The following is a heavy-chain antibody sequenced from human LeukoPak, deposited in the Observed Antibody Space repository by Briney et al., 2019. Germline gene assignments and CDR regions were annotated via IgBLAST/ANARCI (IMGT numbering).Heavy chain of an antibody. CDR1: GFTFGDYA. V-gene: IGHV3-49*04. CDR3: TRSAGYSSGWYHDY. J-gene: IGHJ4*02. D-gene: IGHD6-19*01. Sequence: GGSLRLSCTASGFTFGDYAMSWVCQAPGKGLEWVGFIRSKGYGGTTEYAASVKGRFTISRDDSRSIAYLQMNSLKTEDTAVYYCTRSAGYSSGWYHDYWGQGTLVTVSS. CDR2: IRSKGYGGTT.